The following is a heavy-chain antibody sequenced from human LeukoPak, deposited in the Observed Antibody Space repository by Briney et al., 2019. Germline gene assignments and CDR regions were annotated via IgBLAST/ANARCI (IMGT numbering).Heavy chain of an antibody. V-gene: IGHV4-34*01. CDR2: INHSGST. J-gene: IGHJ4*02. CDR3: ASASTVTTSDY. CDR1: GGSFSGYY. D-gene: IGHD4-17*01. Sequence: SETLSLTCADYGGSFSGYYWSWIRQPPGKGLEWIGEINHSGSTNYNPSLKSRVTISVDTSKNQFSLKLSSVTAADTAVYYCASASTVTTSDYWGQGTLVTVSS.